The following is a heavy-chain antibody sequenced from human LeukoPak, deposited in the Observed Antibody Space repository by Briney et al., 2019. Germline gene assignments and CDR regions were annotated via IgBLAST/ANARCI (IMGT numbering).Heavy chain of an antibody. CDR2: INPSAGST. CDR3: AIDTTYSDFWSGWAMGGSFDY. CDR1: GYTFTSYY. J-gene: IGHJ4*02. Sequence: ASVKVSCKASGYTFTSYYMHWVRQAPGQGLGWMGIINPSAGSTSYAQKFQGRVTMTRDTSTSTAYMELSSLKSEDTAVYDCAIDTTYSDFWSGWAMGGSFDYWGQGTLVTVSS. V-gene: IGHV1-46*03. D-gene: IGHD3-3*01.